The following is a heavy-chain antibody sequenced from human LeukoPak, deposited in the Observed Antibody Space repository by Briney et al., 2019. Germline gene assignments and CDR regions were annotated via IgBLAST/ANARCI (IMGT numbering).Heavy chain of an antibody. V-gene: IGHV3-74*01. CDR3: ARGGSGWYVGGSFDY. D-gene: IGHD6-19*01. CDR2: INSDGSST. Sequence: VXXSRINSDGSSTSYAGSVKGRFTISRDNAKNTLYLQMNSLRAEDTAVYYCARGGSGWYVGGSFDYWGQGTLVTVSS. J-gene: IGHJ4*02.